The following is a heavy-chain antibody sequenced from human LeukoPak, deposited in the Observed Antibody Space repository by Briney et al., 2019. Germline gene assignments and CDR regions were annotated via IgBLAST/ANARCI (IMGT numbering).Heavy chain of an antibody. CDR2: ISSSSSYI. Sequence: GGSLRLSCAASRFTFSSYSMNWVRQAPGKGLEWVSSISSSSSYIYYADSVKGRFTISRDNAKSSLYLQMNSLRAEDTAVYYCAREDYYYDSSGYFNWFDPWGQGTLVTVSS. J-gene: IGHJ5*02. CDR3: AREDYYYDSSGYFNWFDP. D-gene: IGHD3-22*01. CDR1: RFTFSSYS. V-gene: IGHV3-21*01.